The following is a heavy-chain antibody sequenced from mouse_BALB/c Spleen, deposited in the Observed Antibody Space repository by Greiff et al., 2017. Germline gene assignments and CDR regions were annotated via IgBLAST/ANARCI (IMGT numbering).Heavy chain of an antibody. V-gene: IGHV14-3*02. CDR1: GFNIKDTY. J-gene: IGHJ4*01. CDR2: IDPANGNT. D-gene: IGHD2-3*01. Sequence: VQLKQSGAELVKPGASVKLSCTASGFNIKDTYMHWVKQRPEQGLEWIGRIDPANGNTKYDPKFPGKATITADTSSNTAYLQLSSLTSEDTAVYYCAREGYYEAMDYWGQGTSVTVSS. CDR3: AREGYYEAMDY.